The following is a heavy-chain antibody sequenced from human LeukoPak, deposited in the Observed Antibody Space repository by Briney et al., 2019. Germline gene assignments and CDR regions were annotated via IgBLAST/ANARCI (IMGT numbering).Heavy chain of an antibody. CDR3: ATGGGITGTTLGFDP. V-gene: IGHV4-34*01. CDR1: GGSFSGYY. Sequence: SETLSLTCAVYGGSFSGYYWSWIRQPPGKGLEWIGEINHSGSTNYNPSLKSRATISVDTSKNQFSLKLSSVTAADTAVYYCATGGGITGTTLGFDPWGQGTLVTVSS. J-gene: IGHJ5*02. D-gene: IGHD1-7*01. CDR2: INHSGST.